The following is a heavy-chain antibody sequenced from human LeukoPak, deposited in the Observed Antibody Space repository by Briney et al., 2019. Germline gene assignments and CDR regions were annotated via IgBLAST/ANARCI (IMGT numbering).Heavy chain of an antibody. Sequence: SETLSLTCAVYGGSFSGYYWSWIRQPPGKGLEWIGEINHSGSTNYNPSLKSRVTISVDTSKNQFSLKLSSVTAADTAVYYCARDLRENWNNFYGMDVWGQGATVTVSS. CDR2: INHSGST. D-gene: IGHD1-1*01. J-gene: IGHJ6*02. V-gene: IGHV4-34*01. CDR1: GGSFSGYY. CDR3: ARDLRENWNNFYGMDV.